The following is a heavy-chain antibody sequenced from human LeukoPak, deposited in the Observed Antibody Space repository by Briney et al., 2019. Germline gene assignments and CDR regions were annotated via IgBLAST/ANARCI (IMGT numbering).Heavy chain of an antibody. J-gene: IGHJ4*02. CDR3: TRVLTTDRGWYTFEF. V-gene: IGHV3-72*01. CDR2: ARNKPNSCST. Sequence: PGGSLRLSCEGSGFTFSDHHMDWVRQAPGMGLEWVGRGPARNKPNSCSTQYATSVRGRFTISRDDSKNSLYLQISSLTNEDTAMYYCTRVLTTDRGWYTFEFWGQGVLVTVSS. CDR1: GFTFSDHH. D-gene: IGHD6-19*01.